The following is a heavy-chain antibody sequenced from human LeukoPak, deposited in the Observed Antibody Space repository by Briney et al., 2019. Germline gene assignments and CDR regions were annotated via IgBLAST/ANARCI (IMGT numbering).Heavy chain of an antibody. Sequence: TCTVSGGSISSYYWSWIRQPAGKGLEWIGRIYTSGSTNYNPSLTSRVTMSVDTSKNQFSLKLSSVTAADTAVYYCARSLYDFWSGYYPLGYWGQGTLVTVSS. CDR3: ARSLYDFWSGYYPLGY. CDR1: GGSISSYY. CDR2: IYTSGST. V-gene: IGHV4-4*07. J-gene: IGHJ4*02. D-gene: IGHD3-3*01.